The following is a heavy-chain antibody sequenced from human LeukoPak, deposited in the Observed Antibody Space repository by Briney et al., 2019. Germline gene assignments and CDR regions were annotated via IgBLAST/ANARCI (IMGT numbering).Heavy chain of an antibody. Sequence: GGSLRLSCAASGFTFNTYTMNWVRQAPGKGLEWVSYISGSSGIIDYADSVRGRFTISRDNAKNSLCLQMNSLRAEDTAVYYCARGSRRFDPWGQGTLVTVSS. CDR1: GFTFNTYT. CDR2: ISGSSGII. J-gene: IGHJ5*02. V-gene: IGHV3-48*01. D-gene: IGHD6-6*01. CDR3: ARGSRRFDP.